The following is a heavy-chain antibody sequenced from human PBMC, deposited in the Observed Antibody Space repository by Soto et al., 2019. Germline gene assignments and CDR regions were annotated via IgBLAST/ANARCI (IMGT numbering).Heavy chain of an antibody. V-gene: IGHV1-18*01. CDR1: GYTFINYG. J-gene: IGHJ4*02. Sequence: QVPLVQSGAEVKKPGASVKVSCKASGYTFINYGLSWVRQAPGQGLEWMGWISAYNGNTNYAQKFQGRVTMTKDTATRTAYMELRSLRSDVTAVYYCARCAYCSGDSCHSRISDYWGQGTLVGVSS. CDR3: ARCAYCSGDSCHSRISDY. CDR2: ISAYNGNT. D-gene: IGHD2-15*01.